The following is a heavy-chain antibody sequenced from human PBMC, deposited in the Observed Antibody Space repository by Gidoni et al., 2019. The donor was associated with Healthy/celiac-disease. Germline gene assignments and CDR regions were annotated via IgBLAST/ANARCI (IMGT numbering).Heavy chain of an antibody. CDR3: ARKGDYFDY. J-gene: IGHJ4*02. D-gene: IGHD3-16*01. CDR2: IKQDGSEK. Sequence: EVQLVESGGGLDHPGGSLRLYCAASGFTFSSYWLSWVSQAPGKGLEWVANIKQDGSEKYYVDSVKGRFTISRDNAKNSLYLQMNSLRAEDTAVYDCARKGDYFDYWGQGTLVTVSS. CDR1: GFTFSSYW. V-gene: IGHV3-7*01.